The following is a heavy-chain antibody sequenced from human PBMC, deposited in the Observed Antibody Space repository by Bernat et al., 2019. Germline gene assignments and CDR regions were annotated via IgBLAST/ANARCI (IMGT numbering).Heavy chain of an antibody. V-gene: IGHV4-59*01. CDR1: GGSISSYY. D-gene: IGHD6-19*01. Sequence: QVQLQESGPGLVKPSETLSLTCTVSGGSISSYYWSWIRQPPGKGLEWIGYLYYSGSTNYNPSLKSRVTISVDTSKNQFSLKLSSVTAADTAVYYCARAPGIYGSGWYYFDYWGQGTLVTVSS. J-gene: IGHJ4*02. CDR3: ARAPGIYGSGWYYFDY. CDR2: LYYSGST.